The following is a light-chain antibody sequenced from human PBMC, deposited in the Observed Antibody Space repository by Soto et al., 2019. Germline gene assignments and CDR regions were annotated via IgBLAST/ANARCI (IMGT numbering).Light chain of an antibody. CDR2: DAS. Sequence: EIVMTQSPDILSVSPGETATLSCRASQSVGSNLAWYQQKPRQAPRLLISDASTRAAGLPARFSGSGSGTEFTLTISSLQSEDFAVYYCQQSNNWPKTFGQGTRVEIK. V-gene: IGKV3-15*01. CDR3: QQSNNWPKT. J-gene: IGKJ1*01. CDR1: QSVGSN.